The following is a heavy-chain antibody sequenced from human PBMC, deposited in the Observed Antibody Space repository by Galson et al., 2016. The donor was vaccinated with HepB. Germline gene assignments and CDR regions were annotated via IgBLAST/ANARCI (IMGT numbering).Heavy chain of an antibody. CDR3: VRGPGVGGESLLGFQF. CDR1: GFTFNNFG. Sequence: SLRLSCAASGFTFNNFGMHWVRQAPGKGLEWVTTISFAGSKKYYGDSVKGRFTISKDNFKNTVYLQMNSLRPEDTAVYFCVRGPGVGGESLLGFQFRGQGTLVIVSS. D-gene: IGHD3-10*01. CDR2: ISFAGSKK. J-gene: IGHJ1*01. V-gene: IGHV3-30*03.